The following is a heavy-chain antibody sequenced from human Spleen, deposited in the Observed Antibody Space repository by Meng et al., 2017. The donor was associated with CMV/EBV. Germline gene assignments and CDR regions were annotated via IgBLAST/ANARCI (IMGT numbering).Heavy chain of an antibody. CDR2: IYYSGST. CDR3: ARSVVVIALYYFDY. D-gene: IGHD2-21*01. CDR1: EDSFSSSDYT. V-gene: IGHV4-61*08. Sequence: SEDSFSSSDYTWGWIRQPPGKGLEWIGYIYYSGSTNYNPSLKSRVTISVDTSKNQFSLKLSSVTAADTAVYYCARSVVVIALYYFDYWGQGTLVTVSS. J-gene: IGHJ4*02.